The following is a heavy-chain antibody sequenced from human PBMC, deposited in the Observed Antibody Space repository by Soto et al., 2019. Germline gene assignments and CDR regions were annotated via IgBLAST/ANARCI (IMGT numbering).Heavy chain of an antibody. D-gene: IGHD6-13*01. J-gene: IGHJ5*02. CDR1: GGSISSYY. V-gene: IGHV4-59*01. CDR2: IYYSGST. CDR3: ARVGRLITAAGLLDA. Sequence: PSETLSLTCTVSGGSISSYYWSWIRQPPGEGLEWIGHIYYSGSTNYNPSLKSRLTLSLDTSKNQFSLKLTSVTAADTAVYYCARVGRLITAAGLLDAWGQGTLVTVSS.